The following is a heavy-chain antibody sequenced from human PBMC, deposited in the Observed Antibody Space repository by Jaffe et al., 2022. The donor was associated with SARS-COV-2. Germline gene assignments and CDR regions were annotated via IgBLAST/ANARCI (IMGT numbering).Heavy chain of an antibody. D-gene: IGHD4-4*01. CDR1: GFTFGDYA. CDR3: TRGGYGNDALDH. J-gene: IGHJ4*02. Sequence: EVHLVESGGGLVQPGRSLRLSCTASGFTFGDYAMSWFRQAPGKALEWVGFIRSQSYGGTTEYAASVKGRFTISRDDSKNFAYLQVNSLKAEDTAVYYCTRGGYGNDALDHWGQGTLVTVSS. CDR2: IRSQSYGGTT. V-gene: IGHV3-49*03.